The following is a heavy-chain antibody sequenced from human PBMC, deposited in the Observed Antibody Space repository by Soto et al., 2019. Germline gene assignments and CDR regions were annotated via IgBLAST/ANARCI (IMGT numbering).Heavy chain of an antibody. D-gene: IGHD1-1*01. CDR1: GFTFSSYE. V-gene: IGHV3-48*03. J-gene: IGHJ4*02. Sequence: PGGSLRLSCAASGFTFSSYEMHWVRQAPGKGLEWISYISSTGSGTHYADSVKGRFTISRDNARNSLSLQMNSLRAEDTAIYYCVRDLHEPLPADVLQVANWGQGTQVTASS. CDR2: ISSTGSGT. CDR3: VRDLHEPLPADVLQVAN.